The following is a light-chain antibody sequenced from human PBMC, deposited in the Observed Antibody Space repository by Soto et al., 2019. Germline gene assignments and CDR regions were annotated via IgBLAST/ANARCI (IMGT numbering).Light chain of an antibody. V-gene: IGKV3-20*01. CDR1: QSVASAY. CDR3: QQYASSLT. CDR2: GEP. Sequence: EIVLTQSPGSLSLSLGERATLSCRPSQSVASAYFAWYQKKPGQPPRLLMYGEPRRATGIPDRFSGRGSGTDFTLTISRLEPEDFAVYYCQQYASSLTFGQGTKVEI. J-gene: IGKJ1*01.